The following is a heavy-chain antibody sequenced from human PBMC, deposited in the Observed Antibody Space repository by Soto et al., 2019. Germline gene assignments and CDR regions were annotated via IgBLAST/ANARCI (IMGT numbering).Heavy chain of an antibody. D-gene: IGHD3-10*01. V-gene: IGHV1-69*01. CDR3: AAELGFGKLSVV. CDR1: GDTFKNCV. CDR2: IISLFGTT. J-gene: IGHJ6*02. Sequence: QVQVVQSGVEVRRPGSSVKVSCKASGDTFKNCVISWVRQAPGQGLEWMGGIISLFGTTDFAQRLQGRLTITTDESTTTAYMELSRLRSEDTATYYCAAELGFGKLSVVWGQGTTVIVSS.